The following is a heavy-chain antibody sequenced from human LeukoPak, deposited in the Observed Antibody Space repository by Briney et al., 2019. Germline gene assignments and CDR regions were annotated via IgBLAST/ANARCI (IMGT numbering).Heavy chain of an antibody. CDR3: ASRPYDNGGYYYV. D-gene: IGHD3-22*01. CDR1: GFSFSDSY. Sequence: GGSLRLSCAASGFSFSDSYMSWIRQAPGKGLEWVSFIAAGGGPIYYADSVKGRFTTSRDNAKNSLFLQMNSLRAEDTAVYYCASRPYDNGGYYYVWGQGTLVTVSS. J-gene: IGHJ4*02. V-gene: IGHV3-11*04. CDR2: IAAGGGPI.